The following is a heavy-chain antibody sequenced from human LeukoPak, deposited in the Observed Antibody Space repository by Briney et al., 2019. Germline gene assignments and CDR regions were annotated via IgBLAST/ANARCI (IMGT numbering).Heavy chain of an antibody. CDR3: AKPPRGDAFDI. J-gene: IGHJ3*02. D-gene: IGHD3-16*01. CDR2: IRCDGSNK. CDR1: GFTFSSYG. V-gene: IGHV3-30*02. Sequence: PGGSLRLSCAASGFTFSSYGMHWVRQAPGKGLEWVAFIRCDGSNKYYADSVKGRFTISRDNSKNTLYLQMNSLRAEDTAVYYCAKPPRGDAFDIWGQGTMVTVSS.